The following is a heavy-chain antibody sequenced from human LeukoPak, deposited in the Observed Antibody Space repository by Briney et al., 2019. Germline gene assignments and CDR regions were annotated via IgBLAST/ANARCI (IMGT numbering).Heavy chain of an antibody. V-gene: IGHV3-9*03. CDR3: ARGDRFRYSYADY. CDR2: ISWNSGSI. D-gene: IGHD5-18*01. CDR1: GFTFEDYA. J-gene: IGHJ4*02. Sequence: GGSLRLSCAASGFTFEDYAMHWVRQAPGKGLEWVSGISWNSGSIGYADSVKGRFTISRDNAKNSLYLQMNSLRAEDMALYYCARGDRFRYSYADYWGQGTLVTVSS.